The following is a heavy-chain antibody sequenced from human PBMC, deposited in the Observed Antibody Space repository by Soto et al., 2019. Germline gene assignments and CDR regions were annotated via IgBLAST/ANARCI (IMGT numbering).Heavy chain of an antibody. CDR2: ISGSGGST. D-gene: IGHD6-6*01. Sequence: EVQLLESGGGLVQPGGSLRLSCAASGFTFSSYAMSWVRQAPGKGLEWVSAISGSGGSTYYADSVKGRFTISRDNSKNTLYLQMNCLRAEDTAVYYCAKTSSSSVYYYYYMDVWGKGTTVTVSS. V-gene: IGHV3-23*01. CDR3: AKTSSSSVYYYYYMDV. CDR1: GFTFSSYA. J-gene: IGHJ6*03.